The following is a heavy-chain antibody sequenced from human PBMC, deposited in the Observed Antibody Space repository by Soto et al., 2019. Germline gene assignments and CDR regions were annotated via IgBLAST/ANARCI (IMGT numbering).Heavy chain of an antibody. Sequence: QVQLQESGPGLVKPSGTLSLTCAVSGGSISTSNWWSWVRQPPGKGLEWIGEVYRTGSTNYNPSPESRLTISVDKSKHQVPRKLTSVSAADTAVYYCARALPTIAAAAIFDCWGQGTLVTVSS. CDR3: ARALPTIAAAAIFDC. J-gene: IGHJ4*02. CDR1: GGSISTSNW. V-gene: IGHV4-4*02. CDR2: VYRTGST. D-gene: IGHD6-13*01.